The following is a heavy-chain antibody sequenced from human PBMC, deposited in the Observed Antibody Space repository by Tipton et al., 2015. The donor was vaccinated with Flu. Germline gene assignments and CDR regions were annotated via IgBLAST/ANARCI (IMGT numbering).Heavy chain of an antibody. CDR2: INPDDSDI. J-gene: IGHJ5*02. CDR1: GYNFPSYW. V-gene: IGHV5-51*01. D-gene: IGHD1-26*01. CDR3: ARLHCASGTCYVFGWFDT. Sequence: EVQLVQSGAEVKKPGESLKISCQASGYNFPSYWIGWVRQMPGKGLECVGVINPDDSDIRYSPSFRGQVTISADTSISAAYLQWRSLSASDTAMYYCARLHCASGTCYVFGWFDTWGQGTLVTVSS.